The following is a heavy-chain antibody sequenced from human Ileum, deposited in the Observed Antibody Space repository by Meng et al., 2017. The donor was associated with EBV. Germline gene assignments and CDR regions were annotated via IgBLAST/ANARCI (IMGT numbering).Heavy chain of an antibody. V-gene: IGHV4-39*01. CDR2: ICYTDYT. CDR1: GGSINSSNYC. J-gene: IGHJ4*02. Sequence: QLLLTESGPGLVKPSDTLSLTRSVLGGSINSSNYCWGWIRQPPGKGLEWIQSICYTDYTYYNPSLKSRVTISADKSKNQFSLRLNSLTAAGTAVYYCAMGPDYAKTGYWGQGTLVTVSS. CDR3: AMGPDYAKTGY. D-gene: IGHD4-17*01.